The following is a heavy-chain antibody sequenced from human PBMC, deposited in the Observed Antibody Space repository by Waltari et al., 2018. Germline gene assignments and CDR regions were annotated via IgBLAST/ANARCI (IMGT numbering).Heavy chain of an antibody. Sequence: EVQLLESGGGLVQPGGSLRLSCAYYGLPFSTYAMSWVRQAPGRGLEWVSGMSGSGGNTYYADSVKGRFTISRDNSRNTLFLQMNRLRAEDTAVYYCAKGRWYFDFWGRGTLVTVPS. J-gene: IGHJ4*02. CDR2: MSGSGGNT. CDR3: AKGRWYFDF. V-gene: IGHV3-23*01. CDR1: GLPFSTYA.